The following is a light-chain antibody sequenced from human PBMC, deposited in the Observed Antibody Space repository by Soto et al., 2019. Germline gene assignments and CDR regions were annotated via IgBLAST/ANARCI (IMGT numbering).Light chain of an antibody. V-gene: IGLV3-21*02. CDR1: NIGDTS. CDR3: QVWAGRSDHVV. CDR2: DDS. Sequence: SSELTQPPSVSVAPGQTATITCAGNNIGDTSVHWYQQRPGQAPVLVVYDDSDRPSWIPERYSGSNSGNTATLTISRVEDGDEADYFCQVWAGRSDHVVFGGGTKLTVL. J-gene: IGLJ3*02.